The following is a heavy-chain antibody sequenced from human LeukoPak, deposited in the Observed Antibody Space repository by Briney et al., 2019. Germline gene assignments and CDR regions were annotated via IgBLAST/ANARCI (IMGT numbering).Heavy chain of an antibody. CDR2: ISAYNGNT. D-gene: IGHD5-24*01. V-gene: IGHV1-18*01. CDR1: GYTFTSYG. J-gene: IGHJ5*02. CDR3: ARDKYPNDYNYWFDP. Sequence: ASVKVSCKASGYTFTSYGISWVRQAPGQGLEWMGWISAYNGNTNYAQKLQGRVTTTTDTSTSTAYMELRSLRSDDTAVYYCARDKYPNDYNYWFDPWGQGTLVTVSS.